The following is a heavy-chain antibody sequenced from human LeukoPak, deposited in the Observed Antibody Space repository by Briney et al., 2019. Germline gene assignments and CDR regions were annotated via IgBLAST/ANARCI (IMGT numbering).Heavy chain of an antibody. J-gene: IGHJ6*04. CDR3: AELGITMIGGV. CDR2: ISSSGSTI. CDR1: GFTFSSYG. Sequence: GGSLRLSCAASGFTFSSYGMNWVRQAPGKGLDWVSYISSSGSTIYYADSVKGRFTISRDNAKNSLYLQMNSLRAEDTAVYYCAELGITMIGGVWGKGTTVTISS. D-gene: IGHD3-10*02. V-gene: IGHV3-48*04.